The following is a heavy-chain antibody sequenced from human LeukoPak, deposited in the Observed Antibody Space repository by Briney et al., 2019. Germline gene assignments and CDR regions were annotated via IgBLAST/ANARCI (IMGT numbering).Heavy chain of an antibody. CDR1: GFTFSSYG. Sequence: GGSLRLSCAASGFTFSSYGMHWVRQAPGKGLEWVAFIRYDGSDKYYADSVKGRFTISRDNSKNTLYLQMNSLRAEDTAVYYCANLPLVRGVILAVVYWGQGTLITVSS. CDR2: IRYDGSDK. CDR3: ANLPLVRGVILAVVY. J-gene: IGHJ4*02. V-gene: IGHV3-30*02. D-gene: IGHD3-10*01.